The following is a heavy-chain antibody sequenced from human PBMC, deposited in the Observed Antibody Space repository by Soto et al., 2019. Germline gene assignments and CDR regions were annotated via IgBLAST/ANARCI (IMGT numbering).Heavy chain of an antibody. Sequence: ESGGGVVQPGRSLRLSCAASGFTFSSYTMYWVRQAPGKGLEGVAVIWHDGSNKYYVDSVKGRFTISRDNSKNTLYLQMNSLRAEDTALYYCAREDWNDGHYCGMGVWGQGTTVTVSS. CDR2: IWHDGSNK. V-gene: IGHV3-33*01. CDR1: GFTFSSYT. J-gene: IGHJ6*02. CDR3: AREDWNDGHYCGMGV. D-gene: IGHD1-1*01.